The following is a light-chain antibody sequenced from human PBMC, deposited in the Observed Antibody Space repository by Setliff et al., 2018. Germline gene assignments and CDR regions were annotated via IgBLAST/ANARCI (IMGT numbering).Light chain of an antibody. V-gene: IGLV2-8*01. CDR3: ASKTGPGTYV. CDR1: SIYFGRYDY. Sequence: QSALTQPPSASGSPGQSVTISCTGTSIYFGRYDYVSWYQQHPGEPPKLLLYEVNNRPSGISHRFSGSNSANTASLTISGLQAEDEAEYFCASKTGPGTYVFGTGTKVTV. J-gene: IGLJ1*01. CDR2: EVN.